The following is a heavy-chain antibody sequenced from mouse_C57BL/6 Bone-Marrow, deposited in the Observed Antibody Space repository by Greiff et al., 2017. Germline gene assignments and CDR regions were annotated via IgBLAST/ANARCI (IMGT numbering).Heavy chain of an antibody. Sequence: EVQVVESGGGLVKPGGSLKLSCAASGFTFSSYAMSWVRQTPEKRLEWVATISDGGSYTYYPDNVKGRFTISRDNAKNNLYLQMSHLKSEDTAMYYCASLYSNYALFAYWGQGTLVTVSA. CDR2: ISDGGSYT. V-gene: IGHV5-4*01. J-gene: IGHJ3*01. CDR3: ASLYSNYALFAY. D-gene: IGHD2-5*01. CDR1: GFTFSSYA.